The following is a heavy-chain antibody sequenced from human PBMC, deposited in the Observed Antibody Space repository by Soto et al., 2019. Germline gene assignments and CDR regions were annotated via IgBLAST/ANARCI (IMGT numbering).Heavy chain of an antibody. V-gene: IGHV2-26*01. Sequence: SGPTLVNPTETLTLTCTVSGFSLSNGKVGVSWIRQPPGKALEWLAHIFSNDEKSYRTSLKSRLTISEDTSKSQVVLTMTNVDPVDTATYYCARILFGRSVAGGYFYMDVRGKRTTVTVSS. CDR2: IFSNDEK. D-gene: IGHD6-19*01. CDR1: GFSLSNGKVG. CDR3: ARILFGRSVAGGYFYMDV. J-gene: IGHJ6*03.